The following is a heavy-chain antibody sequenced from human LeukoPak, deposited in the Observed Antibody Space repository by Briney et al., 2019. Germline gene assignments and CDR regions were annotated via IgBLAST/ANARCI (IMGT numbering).Heavy chain of an antibody. CDR2: IYYSGTT. CDR3: ARSGFDEGWFDP. D-gene: IGHD5-12*01. V-gene: IGHV4-38-2*02. CDR1: GYSISSGYY. Sequence: SETLSLTCTVSGYSISSGYYWGWIRQSPGKGLEWIGSIYYSGTTYYNPSLKSRVTISVDTSKNQFSLKLSSVTAADTAVYYCARSGFDEGWFDPWGQGTLVTVSS. J-gene: IGHJ5*02.